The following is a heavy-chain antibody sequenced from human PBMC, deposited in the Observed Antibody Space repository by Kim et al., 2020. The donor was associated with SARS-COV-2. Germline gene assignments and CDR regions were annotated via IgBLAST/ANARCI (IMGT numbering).Heavy chain of an antibody. V-gene: IGHV1-69*06. D-gene: IGHD3-3*01. CDR3: ATTVFGGSNSRYYFDF. J-gene: IGHJ4*02. Sequence: SVKVSCKASGYTFNTYGISWVRQAPGQGLEWLGGMIPIFGTSRYAQKFQGRVTMTADKFTSTAYMDLSSLRSEDTAVYYCATTVFGGSNSRYYFDFWGQGTLVTVSS. CDR1: GYTFNTYG. CDR2: MIPIFGTS.